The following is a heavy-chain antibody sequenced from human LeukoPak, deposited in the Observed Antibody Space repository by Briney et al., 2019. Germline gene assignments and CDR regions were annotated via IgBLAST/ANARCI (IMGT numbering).Heavy chain of an antibody. V-gene: IGHV4-38-2*02. Sequence: SETLSLTCTVSGYSISSGYYWGWIRQPPGKGLEWIGSIYHSGSTFYNPSLKSRVSISVDTSKNQFSLKLSSVTAADTAVYYRARDGGYYDILTGYPYWYFDLWGRGTLVTVSS. CDR1: GYSISSGYY. D-gene: IGHD3-9*01. CDR2: IYHSGST. CDR3: ARDGGYYDILTGYPYWYFDL. J-gene: IGHJ2*01.